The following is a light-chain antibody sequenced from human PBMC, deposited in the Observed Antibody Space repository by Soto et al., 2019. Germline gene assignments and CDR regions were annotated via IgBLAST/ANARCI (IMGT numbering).Light chain of an antibody. CDR3: IVYMGSGIWV. Sequence: QTVVTQEPSFSVSPGRTVTLTCGLSSASVSTSYYPSWFQQTPGQAPRTLIHSTNTRSSGVPDRFSGSILGNKAALTITGAQADDESDYYCIVYMGSGIWVFGGGTKLTVL. CDR1: SASVSTSYY. V-gene: IGLV8-61*01. CDR2: STN. J-gene: IGLJ3*02.